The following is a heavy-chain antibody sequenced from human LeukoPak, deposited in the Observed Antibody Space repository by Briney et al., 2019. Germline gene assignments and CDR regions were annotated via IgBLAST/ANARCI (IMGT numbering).Heavy chain of an antibody. J-gene: IGHJ6*03. CDR1: GYSFTSYW. D-gene: IGHD5-24*01. CDR3: ARPRFDGYNGYYYYYMDV. V-gene: IGHV5-51*01. Sequence: GESLKISCKGSGYSFTSYWIGWVRQMPGKGLGWMGIIYPGDSDTRYSPSFQGQVTISADKSISTAYLQWSSLKASDTAMYYCARPRFDGYNGYYYYYMDVWGKGTTVTVSS. CDR2: IYPGDSDT.